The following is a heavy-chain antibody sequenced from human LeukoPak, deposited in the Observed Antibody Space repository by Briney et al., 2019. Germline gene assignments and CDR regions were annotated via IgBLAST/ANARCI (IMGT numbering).Heavy chain of an antibody. D-gene: IGHD1-26*01. J-gene: IGHJ4*02. CDR2: IYYSGST. CDR1: GGSISSYY. CDR3: ARVGGSYQYYFDY. V-gene: IGHV4-59*01. Sequence: SETLSLTCTVSGGSISSYYWSWIRQPPGKGLEWIGYIYYSGSTNYNPFLKSRVTISVDTSKNQFTLKLSSVTAADTAVYYCARVGGSYQYYFDYWGQGTLVTVSS.